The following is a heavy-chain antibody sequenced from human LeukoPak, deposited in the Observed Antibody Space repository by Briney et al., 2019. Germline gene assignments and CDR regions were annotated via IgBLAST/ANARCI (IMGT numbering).Heavy chain of an antibody. J-gene: IGHJ4*02. CDR1: GFIVSNYA. D-gene: IGHD5-12*01. Sequence: GGSLRLSCAASGFIVSNYAMSWVRQAPGKGLEWVSSISVSGSSTYYADSVKGRFTLSRDISKNTLYLQMNSLRAEDTAVYYCARDYSGYDYLDYWGQGTLVTVSS. CDR3: ARDYSGYDYLDY. CDR2: ISVSGSST. V-gene: IGHV3-23*01.